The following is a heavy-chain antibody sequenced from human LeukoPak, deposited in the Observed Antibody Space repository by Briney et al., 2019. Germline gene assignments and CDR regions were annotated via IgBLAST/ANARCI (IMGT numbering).Heavy chain of an antibody. J-gene: IGHJ4*02. CDR1: GYSISSGYY. CDR3: ARKNGLDY. CDR2: IYHSGST. Sequence: SETLSLTCTVSGYSISSGYYWGWIRQPPGKGLEWIGSIYHSGSTYYNPSLKSRVAISVDTSKNQFSLKLSSVTAADTAVYYCARKNGLDYWGQGTLVTVSS. V-gene: IGHV4-38-2*02.